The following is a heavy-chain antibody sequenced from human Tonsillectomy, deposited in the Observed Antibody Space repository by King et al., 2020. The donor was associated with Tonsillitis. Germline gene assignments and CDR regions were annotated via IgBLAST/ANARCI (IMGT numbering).Heavy chain of an antibody. CDR3: AKDEYDPSGGWFFDL. V-gene: IGHV3-9*01. D-gene: IGHD1-1*01. J-gene: IGHJ2*01. Sequence: VQLVESGGGLVQPGRSLRLSCAASGFTFDDYAMHWVRQAPGKGLEWGSGISWNSGSIGYADSVKGRFTISRDNAKNSLYLQMNSLRAEDTALYYCAKDEYDPSGGWFFDLWGRGTLVTVSS. CDR2: ISWNSGSI. CDR1: GFTFDDYA.